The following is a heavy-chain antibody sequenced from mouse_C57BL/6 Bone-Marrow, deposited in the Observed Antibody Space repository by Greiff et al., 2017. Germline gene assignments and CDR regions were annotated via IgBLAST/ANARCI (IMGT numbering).Heavy chain of an antibody. D-gene: IGHD1-1*01. J-gene: IGHJ2*01. Sequence: QVQLQQPGAELVQPGASVKLSCKASGYTFTSYWMHWVKQRPGQGLEWIGMIPPNSGSTNYNEKFKSKATLTVDKSSSTAYMQLSSLTSEDSAVXYCASRIYYYGSSYYWGQGTTLTVSS. V-gene: IGHV1-64*01. CDR1: GYTFTSYW. CDR2: IPPNSGST. CDR3: ASRIYYYGSSYY.